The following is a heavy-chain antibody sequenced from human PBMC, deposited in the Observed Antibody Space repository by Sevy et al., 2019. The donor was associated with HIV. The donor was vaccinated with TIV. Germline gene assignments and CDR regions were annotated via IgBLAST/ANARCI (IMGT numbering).Heavy chain of an antibody. D-gene: IGHD3-3*01. CDR3: AHRAHIYYDFWSGYTDWFDP. CDR2: IYWNDDK. CDR1: GFSLSTSGVG. V-gene: IGHV2-5*01. Sequence: SGPTLVKPTQTLTLTCTFSGFSLSTSGVGVGWIRQPPGKALEWLALIYWNDDKRYSPSLKSRLTITKDTSKNQVVLXMTNMDPVDTATYYCAHRAHIYYDFWSGYTDWFDPWGQRTLVTVSS. J-gene: IGHJ5*02.